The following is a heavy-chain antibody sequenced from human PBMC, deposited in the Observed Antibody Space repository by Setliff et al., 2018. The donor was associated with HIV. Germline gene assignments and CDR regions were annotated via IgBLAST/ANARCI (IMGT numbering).Heavy chain of an antibody. CDR3: ARDFGTFHAFDM. Sequence: SETLSLTCTVSGGSISSYYLSWIRQPAGKGLEWIGRIYSTGSINYNPSLRSGVTMSVDRSKNSFSLEVTSVTAADTAIYYCARDFGTFHAFDMWGQGTVVTVSS. V-gene: IGHV4-4*07. D-gene: IGHD3-10*01. CDR2: IYSTGSI. J-gene: IGHJ3*02. CDR1: GGSISSYY.